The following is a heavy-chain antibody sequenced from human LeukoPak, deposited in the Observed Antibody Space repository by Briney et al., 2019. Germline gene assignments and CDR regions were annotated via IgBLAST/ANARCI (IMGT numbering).Heavy chain of an antibody. V-gene: IGHV3-20*04. CDR2: INWNGGST. J-gene: IGHJ6*03. Sequence: GGSLRLSCAASGFTFDDYGMSWVRQAPGKGLEWVSGINWNGGSTAYADSVKGRFTISRDNAKNSLYLQMNSLRAEDTALYYCARDTKVVTYYFYYMDVWGKGTTVTVSS. CDR1: GFTFDDYG. D-gene: IGHD2-21*02. CDR3: ARDTKVVTYYFYYMDV.